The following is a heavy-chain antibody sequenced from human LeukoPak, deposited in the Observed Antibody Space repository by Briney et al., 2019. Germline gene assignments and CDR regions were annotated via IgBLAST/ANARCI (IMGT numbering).Heavy chain of an antibody. Sequence: GGSLRLSCAASGFPFSRHFMTWVRHTPGTGLERVANIKQDESDKFYVDSVRGRFTISRDNAKNSLYLQMNSLRAEDTAVYYCARESVTAGGDDAFDIWGQGTMVTVSS. CDR2: IKQDESDK. V-gene: IGHV3-7*01. CDR1: GFPFSRHF. D-gene: IGHD6-13*01. CDR3: ARESVTAGGDDAFDI. J-gene: IGHJ3*02.